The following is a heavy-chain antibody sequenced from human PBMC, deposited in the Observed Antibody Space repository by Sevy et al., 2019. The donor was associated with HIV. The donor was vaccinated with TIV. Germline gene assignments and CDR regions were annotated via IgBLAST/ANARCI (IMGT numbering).Heavy chain of an antibody. CDR2: IKQDGSEK. CDR1: RFSFSSYW. V-gene: IGHV3-7*01. J-gene: IGHJ4*02. Sequence: GGSLRLSCAASRFSFSSYWMSWVRQAPGKGLEWVANIKQDGSEKYYMDSVKGRFTISRDNAKNSLYLQMNSLRAEDTAVYYCGIDGGPGYFDDWGQGTLVTVSS. CDR3: GIDGGPGYFDD.